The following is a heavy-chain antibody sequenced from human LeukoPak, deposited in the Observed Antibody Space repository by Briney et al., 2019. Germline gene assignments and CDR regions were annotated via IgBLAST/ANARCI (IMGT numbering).Heavy chain of an antibody. J-gene: IGHJ4*02. CDR3: ARYDYSGIYLDN. Sequence: PGGSLRLSCAASGFTFSSYNMIWVRQAPGKGLQWVSYISPGSSTIYYADSLKGRFTISRDNAKNSLFLQMNSLRAEDTAVYYCARYDYSGIYLDNWGQGTLVTVSS. CDR2: ISPGSSTI. D-gene: IGHD1-26*01. V-gene: IGHV3-48*01. CDR1: GFTFSSYN.